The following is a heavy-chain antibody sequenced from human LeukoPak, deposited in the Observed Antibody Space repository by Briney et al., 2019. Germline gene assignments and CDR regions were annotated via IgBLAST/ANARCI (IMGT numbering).Heavy chain of an antibody. CDR2: IKHDGSDK. Sequence: PGGSPRLSCAASGFTFSTYWMTWVRQPPGQGLEWVANIKHDGSDKYYVDSVKGRFTISRDNAKNSLYLQMNSLRAEDTAVYYCARDTPAYTDGWVIFDYWGQGTLVTVSS. D-gene: IGHD5-24*01. CDR3: ARDTPAYTDGWVIFDY. J-gene: IGHJ4*02. CDR1: GFTFSTYW. V-gene: IGHV3-7*01.